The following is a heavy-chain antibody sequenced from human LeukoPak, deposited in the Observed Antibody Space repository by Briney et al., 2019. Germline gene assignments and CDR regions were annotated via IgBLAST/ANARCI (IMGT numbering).Heavy chain of an antibody. J-gene: IGHJ3*02. CDR2: IYTSGST. D-gene: IGHD2-2*01. CDR1: GGSISSYY. Sequence: SETLSLTCTVSGGSISSYYWSWIRQPAGKGLEWIGRIYTSGSTNYNPSLKSRVTMSVDTSKNQFSLKLSSVTAADTAVYYCARDYRYCSSTSCLWDAFDIWGQGTMVTVSS. V-gene: IGHV4-4*07. CDR3: ARDYRYCSSTSCLWDAFDI.